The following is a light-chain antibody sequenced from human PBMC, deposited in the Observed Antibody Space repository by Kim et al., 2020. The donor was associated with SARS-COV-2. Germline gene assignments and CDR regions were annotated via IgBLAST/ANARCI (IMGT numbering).Light chain of an antibody. V-gene: IGKV3-20*01. CDR2: GAS. CDR3: QQYSSSPQT. CDR1: QTVIGNF. J-gene: IGKJ1*01. Sequence: SPGERVSLSCRASQTVIGNFLAWFQQKPGQAPRLLIYGASSRATGIPDRFSGSGSGTEFTLTISRLEPEDFGVYYCQQYSSSPQTFGRGTKVDIK.